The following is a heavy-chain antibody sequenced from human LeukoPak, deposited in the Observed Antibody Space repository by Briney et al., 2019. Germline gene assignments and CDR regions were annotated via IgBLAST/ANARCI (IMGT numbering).Heavy chain of an antibody. CDR2: IYTGGGT. CDR1: GFRVRTNF. V-gene: IGHV3-53*01. Sequence: GGSLRLSCAVSGFRVRTNFMSWVRQAPGKGLEWVSVIYTGGGTDHADSVKGRFTISRDNSKNSLHLQMSSLRAEDTAVYYCARAFHYDSSGYRANDYWGQGTLVTVSS. CDR3: ARAFHYDSSGYRANDY. D-gene: IGHD3-22*01. J-gene: IGHJ4*02.